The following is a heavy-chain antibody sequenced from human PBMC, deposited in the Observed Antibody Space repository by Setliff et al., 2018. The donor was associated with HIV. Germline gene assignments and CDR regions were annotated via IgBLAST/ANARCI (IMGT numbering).Heavy chain of an antibody. V-gene: IGHV3-48*01. CDR3: ARDYNYIFDS. CDR2: IRGKSDII. Sequence: ETLSLSCVASSGFAFSDNPMNWVRQAPGKGLEWISHIRGKSDIIKYAESVMGRFTISRDNAKNSLYLEMNSLRAEDTAIYYCARDYNYIFDSWGQGVLVTVSS. J-gene: IGHJ4*02. D-gene: IGHD3-22*01. CDR1: GFAFSDNP.